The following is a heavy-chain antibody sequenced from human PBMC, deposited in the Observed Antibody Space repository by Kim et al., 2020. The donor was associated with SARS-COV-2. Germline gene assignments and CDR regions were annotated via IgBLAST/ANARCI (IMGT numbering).Heavy chain of an antibody. V-gene: IGHV4-34*01. J-gene: IGHJ5*02. D-gene: IGHD3-3*01. Sequence: SETLSLTCAVYGGSFSGYYWSWIRQPPGKGLEWIGEINHSGSTNYNPSLKSRVTISVDTSKNQFSLKLSSVTAADTAVYYCARGPTYYDFWSGRGSNWFDPWGQGTLVTVSS. CDR3: ARGPTYYDFWSGRGSNWFDP. CDR1: GGSFSGYY. CDR2: INHSGST.